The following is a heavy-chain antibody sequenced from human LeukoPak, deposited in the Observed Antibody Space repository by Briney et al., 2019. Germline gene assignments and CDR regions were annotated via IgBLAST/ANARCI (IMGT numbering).Heavy chain of an antibody. D-gene: IGHD5-18*01. Sequence: ASVKVSYKASGGTFSSYAISWVRQAPGQGLEWMGGIIPIFGTANYAQKFQGRVTITADESTSTAYMELSSLRSEDTAVCYCARVRGGCSYGALYYYYGMDVWGQGTTVTVSS. J-gene: IGHJ6*02. CDR1: GGTFSSYA. CDR3: ARVRGGCSYGALYYYYGMDV. V-gene: IGHV1-69*13. CDR2: IIPIFGTA.